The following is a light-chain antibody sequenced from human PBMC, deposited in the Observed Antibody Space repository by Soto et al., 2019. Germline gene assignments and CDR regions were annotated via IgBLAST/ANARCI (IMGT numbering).Light chain of an antibody. J-gene: IGKJ5*01. CDR2: GAS. Sequence: PVERATLSCRASQSVSSSYLACYQQKPGQAPRLLIYGASSRATGIPDRFSGSGSGTDFTLTISSLQSEDFAVYYCQQYHNWPITFGQGTRLEIK. CDR3: QQYHNWPIT. CDR1: QSVSSSY. V-gene: IGKV3-20*01.